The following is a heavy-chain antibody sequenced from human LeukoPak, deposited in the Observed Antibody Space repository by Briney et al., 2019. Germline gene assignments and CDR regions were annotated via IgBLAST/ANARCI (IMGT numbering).Heavy chain of an antibody. CDR3: AREEGDYMDV. CDR2: IGASGGST. D-gene: IGHD1-26*01. V-gene: IGHV3-23*01. CDR1: GFTFNSYA. Sequence: GGSLRLSCAASGFTFNSYAMSWVRQAPGKGLEWVSVIGASGGSTHYAYSVKGRFTISRDNSKSTLFLQMNSLRADDTAIYYCAREEGDYMDVWGKGTTVTVSS. J-gene: IGHJ6*03.